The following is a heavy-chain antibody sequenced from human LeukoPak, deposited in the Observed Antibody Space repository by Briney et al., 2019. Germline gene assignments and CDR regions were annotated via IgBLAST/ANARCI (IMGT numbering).Heavy chain of an antibody. CDR2: IYYSGGT. V-gene: IGHV4-59*01. J-gene: IGHJ4*02. Sequence: SETLSLTCTVSGGSISSYFWSWIRQPPGKGLEWIGYIYYSGGTNYNPSLKSRVTISIDTSKNQFSLKLSSVTAADTAVYYCARVSASRLNSYYFDYWGQGTLVTVSS. CDR3: ARVSASRLNSYYFDY. CDR1: GGSISSYF. D-gene: IGHD4-23*01.